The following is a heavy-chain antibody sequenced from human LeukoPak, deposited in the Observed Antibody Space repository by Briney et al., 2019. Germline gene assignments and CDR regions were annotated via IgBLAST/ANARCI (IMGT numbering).Heavy chain of an antibody. D-gene: IGHD7-27*01. V-gene: IGHV4-34*01. CDR3: ASLKQPTGELDY. CDR1: GGSFSGYY. Sequence: PSETLSLTCAVSGGSFSGYYWSWIRQPPGKGLEWIGEINHSGSTNYNPSLKSRVTISVDTSKNQFSLKLSSVTAADTAVYYCASLKQPTGELDYWGQGTLVTVSS. J-gene: IGHJ4*02. CDR2: INHSGST.